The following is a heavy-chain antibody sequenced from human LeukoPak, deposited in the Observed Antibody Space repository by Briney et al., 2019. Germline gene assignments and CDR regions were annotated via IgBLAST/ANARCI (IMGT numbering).Heavy chain of an antibody. CDR3: ARDSQSVVAADY. D-gene: IGHD2-15*01. CDR1: GYSISSGYY. J-gene: IGHJ4*02. Sequence: SETLSLTCAVSGYSISSGYYWGWIRQPPGKGLEWIGSIYHSGSTYYNPSLKRRVTISVDTSKNQFSLKVSSVTAADTAVYYCARDSQSVVAADYWGQGTLVTVSS. V-gene: IGHV4-38-2*02. CDR2: IYHSGST.